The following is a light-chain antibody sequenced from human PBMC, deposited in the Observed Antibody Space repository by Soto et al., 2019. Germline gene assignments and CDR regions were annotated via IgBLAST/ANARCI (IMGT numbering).Light chain of an antibody. CDR2: AAS. J-gene: IGKJ4*01. CDR3: QQFNTYPLT. V-gene: IGKV1-9*01. Sequence: DIQLTQSPSFLSASVGDRVTITCRASQGINDYVAWYQQKPGKAPKLLIYAASTLQSEVPSRFSGSASGTEFTLTISSLQPEDFATYYCQQFNTYPLTFGGGTKVEVK. CDR1: QGINDY.